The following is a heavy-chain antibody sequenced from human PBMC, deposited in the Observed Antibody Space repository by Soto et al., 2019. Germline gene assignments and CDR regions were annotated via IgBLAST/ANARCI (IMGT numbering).Heavy chain of an antibody. J-gene: IGHJ6*02. CDR2: IRSKAYGGTT. Sequence: LRLSCTASGFTFGDYAMSWVRQAPGKGLEWVGFIRSKAYGGTTEYAASVKGRFTISRDDSKSIAYLQMNSLKTEDTAVYYCTRVLDSSGYWGYYYYGMDVWGQGTTVTVSS. CDR3: TRVLDSSGYWGYYYYGMDV. CDR1: GFTFGDYA. V-gene: IGHV3-49*04. D-gene: IGHD3-22*01.